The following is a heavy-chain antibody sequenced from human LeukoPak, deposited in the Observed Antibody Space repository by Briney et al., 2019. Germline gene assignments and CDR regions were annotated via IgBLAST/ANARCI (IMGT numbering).Heavy chain of an antibody. CDR3: ARGYAGT. Sequence: SETLSLTCAAYGGSFSGYYWSWIRQPPGKGLEWIGEINHSGSTNYNPSLKSRVTISVDTSKNQFSLKLSSVTAADTAVYYCARGYAGTWGQGTLVTVSS. CDR2: INHSGST. CDR1: GGSFSGYY. J-gene: IGHJ5*02. V-gene: IGHV4-34*01. D-gene: IGHD4-23*01.